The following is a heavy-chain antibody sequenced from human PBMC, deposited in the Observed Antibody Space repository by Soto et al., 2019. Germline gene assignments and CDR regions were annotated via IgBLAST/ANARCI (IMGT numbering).Heavy chain of an antibody. CDR3: ARTRAVGATFDY. CDR1: GGTFSSYA. V-gene: IGHV1-69*13. CDR2: IIPIFGTA. D-gene: IGHD1-26*01. Sequence: GASVKVSCKASGGTFSSYAISWVRQAPGQGLEWMGGIIPIFGTANYAQKFQGRVTITADESTSTAYMELCSLRSEDTAVYYCARTRAVGATFDYWGQGTLVTVSS. J-gene: IGHJ4*02.